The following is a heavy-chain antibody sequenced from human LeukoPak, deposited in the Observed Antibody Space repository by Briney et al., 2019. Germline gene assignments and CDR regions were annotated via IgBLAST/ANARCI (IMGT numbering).Heavy chain of an antibody. CDR3: ARDPRYDFWSGYPGGYYYYGMDV. V-gene: IGHV1-69*04. J-gene: IGHJ6*02. CDR2: IIPILGIA. D-gene: IGHD3-3*01. Sequence: EASVKVSCKASGGTFSSYAISWVRQAPGQGLEWMGRIIPILGIANYAQKFQGRVTITADKSTSTAYMELSSLRSEDTAVYYCARDPRYDFWSGYPGGYYYYGMDVWGQGTTVTVSS. CDR1: GGTFSSYA.